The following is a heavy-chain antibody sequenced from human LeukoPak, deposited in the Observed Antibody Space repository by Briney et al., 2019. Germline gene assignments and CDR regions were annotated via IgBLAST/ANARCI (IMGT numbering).Heavy chain of an antibody. CDR1: GFTFSSYA. J-gene: IGHJ4*02. CDR3: ARDRHYDFWSGPTPLNY. V-gene: IGHV3-30-3*01. D-gene: IGHD3-3*01. CDR2: ISYDGSNK. Sequence: GGSLRLPCAASGFTFSSYAMHWVRQAPGKGLEWVAVISYDGSNKYYADSVKGRFTISRDNSKNTLYLQMNSLRAEDTAVYYCARDRHYDFWSGPTPLNYWGQGTLVTVSS.